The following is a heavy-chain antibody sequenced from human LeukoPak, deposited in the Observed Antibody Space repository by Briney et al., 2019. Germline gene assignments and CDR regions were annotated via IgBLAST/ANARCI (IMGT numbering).Heavy chain of an antibody. V-gene: IGHV4-39*07. Sequence: SETLSLTCTVSGGSITSSTYFWGWIRQPPGKGLEWIESIHSSGSMYFNPSLKSRVTISIDTSNNQFSLRLTSVTAADTAVYYCARVRQWEILGAFDLWGQGTTVTVSS. J-gene: IGHJ3*01. CDR2: IHSSGSM. CDR3: ARVRQWEILGAFDL. CDR1: GGSITSSTYF. D-gene: IGHD1-26*01.